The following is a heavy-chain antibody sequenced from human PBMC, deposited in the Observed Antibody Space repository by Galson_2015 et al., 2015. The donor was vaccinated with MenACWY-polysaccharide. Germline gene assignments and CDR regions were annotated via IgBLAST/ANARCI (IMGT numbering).Heavy chain of an antibody. D-gene: IGHD1-1*01. CDR3: AGVRSTTTHFD. CDR2: IHPNSGGT. V-gene: IGHV1-2*02. Sequence: SVKVSCKASGYIFTDHYMHWVRQAPGQGLEWMGWIHPNSGGTTYTQRFHGRVTMTRDTSISTAYMELSRLRSDDTAVYYCAGVRSTTTHFDWGQGTLVTVSS. CDR1: GYIFTDHY. J-gene: IGHJ4*02.